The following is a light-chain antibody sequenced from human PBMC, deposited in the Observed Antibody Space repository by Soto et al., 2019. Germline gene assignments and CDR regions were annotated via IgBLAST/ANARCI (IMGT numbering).Light chain of an antibody. CDR1: SGHSSYA. CDR2: LNSDGSH. J-gene: IGLJ2*01. V-gene: IGLV4-69*01. Sequence: QSVLTQSPSASASLGASVRLTCTLSSGHSSYAIAWHQQQPEKGPRYLMKLNSDGSHSKGDGIPDRFSGSSSGAERYLTFSSLQSEDEADYYRQTWGTGNVVFGGGTKLTVL. CDR3: QTWGTGNVV.